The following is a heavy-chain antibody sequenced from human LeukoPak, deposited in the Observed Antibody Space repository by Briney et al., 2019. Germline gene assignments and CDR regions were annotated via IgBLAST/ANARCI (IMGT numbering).Heavy chain of an antibody. CDR3: VKSPYSSAWLHYY. CDR2: ISGSGGST. CDR1: GFTFDDYA. V-gene: IGHV3-23*01. D-gene: IGHD6-19*01. Sequence: PGGSLRLSCAASGFTFDDYAMHWVRQAPGKGLEWVSAISGSGGSTYYADSAKGRFTISRDNSKNTLYLQMNSLRAEDTAVYYCVKSPYSSAWLHYYWGQGTLVTVSS. J-gene: IGHJ4*02.